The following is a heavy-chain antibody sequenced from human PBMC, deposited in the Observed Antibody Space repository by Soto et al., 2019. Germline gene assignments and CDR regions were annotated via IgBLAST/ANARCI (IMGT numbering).Heavy chain of an antibody. CDR2: IYYSGST. Sequence: SETLSLTWTVFGGSISSGGYYCGWIRQPPGKGLEWIGSIYYSGSTYYNPSLKSRVTISVDTSKNQFSLKLSSVTAADTAVYYCARHTPAISISDHWGQGTLVTVSS. V-gene: IGHV4-39*01. J-gene: IGHJ4*02. CDR3: ARHTPAISISDH. CDR1: GGSISSGGYY. D-gene: IGHD2-15*01.